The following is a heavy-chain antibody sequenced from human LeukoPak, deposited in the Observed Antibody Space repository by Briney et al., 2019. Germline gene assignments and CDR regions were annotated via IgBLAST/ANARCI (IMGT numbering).Heavy chain of an antibody. CDR2: IYYSGST. J-gene: IGHJ4*02. CDR1: GGSISSGGYY. V-gene: IGHV4-30-4*08. Sequence: SQTLSLTCTVSGGSISSGGYYWSWIRQHPGKGLEWIGYIYYSGSTYYNPSLKSRVTISVDTSKNQFSLKLSSVTAADTAVYYCARVHSGAEGYCSSTSCYFFGYWGQGTLVTVSS. CDR3: ARVHSGAEGYCSSTSCYFFGY. D-gene: IGHD2-2*01.